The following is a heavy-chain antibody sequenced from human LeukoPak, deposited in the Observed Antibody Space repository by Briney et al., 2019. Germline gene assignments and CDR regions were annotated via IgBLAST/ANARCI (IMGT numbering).Heavy chain of an antibody. CDR1: GGSFSGYY. V-gene: IGHV4-34*01. Sequence: PSETLSLTCAVYGGSFSGYYWSWIRQPPGKGLEWIGEINHSGSTNYNPSLKSRVTISVDTSKNQFSLKLSSVTAADTAVYYCARGPGSYYGSGSYYNHLPFDYWGQGTLVTVSS. CDR3: ARGPGSYYGSGSYYNHLPFDY. D-gene: IGHD3-10*01. J-gene: IGHJ4*02. CDR2: INHSGST.